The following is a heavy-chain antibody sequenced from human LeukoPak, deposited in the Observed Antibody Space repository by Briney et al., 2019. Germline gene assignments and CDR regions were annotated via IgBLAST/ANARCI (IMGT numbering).Heavy chain of an antibody. CDR3: AKYLNYYDSSGYYSVRYFDL. J-gene: IGHJ2*01. D-gene: IGHD3-22*01. V-gene: IGHV3-23*01. CDR2: ISGTGGST. CDR1: GFSFNNFG. Sequence: GGSLRLSCVASGFSFNNFGMSWVRQAPGKGLEWVSSISGTGGSTHYADSVKGRFTISRDNSKNTLYLQMNSLRAGDTAVYYCAKYLNYYDSSGYYSVRYFDLWGRGTLVTVSS.